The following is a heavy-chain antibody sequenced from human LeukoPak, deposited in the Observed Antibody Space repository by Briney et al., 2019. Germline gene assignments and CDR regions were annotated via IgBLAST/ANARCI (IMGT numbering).Heavy chain of an antibody. V-gene: IGHV3-49*04. CDR3: TRADLRGYGYLDY. Sequence: GGSLRLSCTASGFTFGDYAMSWVRQAPGKGLEWVGFIRSKAYGGTTEYAASVKGRFTISRDDSKSIAYLQMNSLKTEDTAVYYCTRADLRGYGYLDYWGQGTLVTVSS. J-gene: IGHJ4*02. CDR2: IRSKAYGGTT. CDR1: GFTFGDYA. D-gene: IGHD5-18*01.